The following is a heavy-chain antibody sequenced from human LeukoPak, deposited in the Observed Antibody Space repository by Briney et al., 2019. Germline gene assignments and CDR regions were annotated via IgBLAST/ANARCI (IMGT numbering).Heavy chain of an antibody. V-gene: IGHV4-34*01. CDR3: ARLGYYDFWSGTHDY. CDR2: INHSGST. CDR1: GGSFSGYY. D-gene: IGHD3-3*01. J-gene: IGHJ4*02. Sequence: SETLSLTCAVYGGSFSGYYWSWIRQPPGKGLEWIGEINHSGSTNYNPSLKSRVTISVDTSKNQFSLKLSSVTAADTAVYYCARLGYYDFWSGTHDYWGQGTLVTVSS.